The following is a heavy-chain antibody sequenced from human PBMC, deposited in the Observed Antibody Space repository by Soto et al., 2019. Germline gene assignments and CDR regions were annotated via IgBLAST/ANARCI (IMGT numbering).Heavy chain of an antibody. D-gene: IGHD3-10*01. Sequence: SETLSLTCTVSGGSIIISIYYWGWIRQPPGKGLEWIGSIYYSGSTYYNPSLKSRVTISVDTSKNQFSLKLSSVTAADTAVYYCARLGFGPDPWGQGTLVTVSS. CDR3: ARLGFGPDP. CDR2: IYYSGST. CDR1: GGSIIISIYY. J-gene: IGHJ5*02. V-gene: IGHV4-39*01.